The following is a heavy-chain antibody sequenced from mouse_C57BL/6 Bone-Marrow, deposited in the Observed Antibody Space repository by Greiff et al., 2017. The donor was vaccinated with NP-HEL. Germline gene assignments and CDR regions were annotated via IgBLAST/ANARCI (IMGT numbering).Heavy chain of an antibody. CDR2: IHPNSGST. V-gene: IGHV1-64*01. J-gene: IGHJ3*01. D-gene: IGHD2-1*01. CDR1: GYTFTSYW. CDR3: ARGGDGNSSWFAY. Sequence: QVQLQQPGAELVKPGASVKLSCKASGYTFTSYWMHWVKQRPGQGLEWIGMIHPNSGSTNYNETFKSKATLTVDKSSSTAYMQLSSLTSEDSAVYYCARGGDGNSSWFAYWGQGTLVTVSA.